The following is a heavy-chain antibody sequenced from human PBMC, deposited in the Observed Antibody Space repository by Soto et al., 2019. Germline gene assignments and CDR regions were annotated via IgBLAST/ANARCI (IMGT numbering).Heavy chain of an antibody. Sequence: GGSLRLSCTASGFTFSAYTFNWVRQAPGKGLEWVSAILQDTATFYADSVRGRFTISRDNSNNMLFLQMNSLRAGDTAVYYCAKDLVLRYFDWSPTYFVYWGQGTLVTVSS. CDR2: ILQDTAT. CDR1: GFTFSAYT. J-gene: IGHJ4*02. CDR3: AKDLVLRYFDWSPTYFVY. V-gene: IGHV3-23*01. D-gene: IGHD3-9*01.